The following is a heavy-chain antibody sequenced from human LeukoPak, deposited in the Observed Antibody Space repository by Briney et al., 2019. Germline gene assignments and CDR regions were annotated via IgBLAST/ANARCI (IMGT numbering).Heavy chain of an antibody. V-gene: IGHV1-69*13. D-gene: IGHD3-3*01. CDR3: ARALPGGYDFWSGYSPPPHAFDI. Sequence: SVKVSXKASGGTFSSYAISWVRQAPGQGLEWMGGIIPIFGTANYAQKFQGRVTITADESTSTAYMELSSLRSEDTAVYYCARALPGGYDFWSGYSPPPHAFDIWGQGTMVTVSS. CDR1: GGTFSSYA. J-gene: IGHJ3*02. CDR2: IIPIFGTA.